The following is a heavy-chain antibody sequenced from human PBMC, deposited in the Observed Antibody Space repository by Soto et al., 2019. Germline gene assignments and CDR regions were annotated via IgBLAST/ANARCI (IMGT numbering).Heavy chain of an antibody. CDR2: IIPIFGTA. CDR1: GGTFSSYA. V-gene: IGHV1-69*13. Sequence: SVKVSCKASGGTFSSYAISWVRQAPGQGLEWMGGIIPIFGTANYAQKFQGRVTITADESTSTAYMELSSLRSEDTAVYYCARSTKRITINGMDVWGQGTTVTVSS. D-gene: IGHD3-3*01. CDR3: ARSTKRITINGMDV. J-gene: IGHJ6*02.